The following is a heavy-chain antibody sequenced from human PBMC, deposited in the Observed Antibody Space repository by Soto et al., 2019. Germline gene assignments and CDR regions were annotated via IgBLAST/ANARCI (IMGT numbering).Heavy chain of an antibody. J-gene: IGHJ5*02. V-gene: IGHV4-34*01. Sequence: SETLSLPCAAHNGSFTDYFWTWIRQSPGKGLEWIGEINHRGGATYNPSLRSRVTISIDTSKNHFSLSLRSLTAADKAVYYCVARGMTYDFLSGPHPCDHWGHGTLLTVSS. D-gene: IGHD3-3*01. CDR3: VARGMTYDFLSGPHPCDH. CDR1: NGSFTDYF. CDR2: INHRGGA.